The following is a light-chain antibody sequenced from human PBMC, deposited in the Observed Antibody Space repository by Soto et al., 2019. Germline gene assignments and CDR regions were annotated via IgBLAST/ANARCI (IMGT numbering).Light chain of an antibody. CDR1: QSISNF. J-gene: IGKJ4*01. Sequence: VLTQSPATLSLSPGERATLSCRASQSISNFLAWFQQKPGQAPRLLISDASNRATGIPARFSGSGYGTAFSLTISCLEPEDFAVYYCQQRGDWPPTFGGGTRVEIK. CDR3: QQRGDWPPT. CDR2: DAS. V-gene: IGKV3-11*01.